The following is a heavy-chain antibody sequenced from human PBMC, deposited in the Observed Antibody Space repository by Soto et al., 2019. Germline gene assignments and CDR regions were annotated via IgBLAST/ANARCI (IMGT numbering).Heavy chain of an antibody. CDR1: GFTFSPYG. CDR3: ARVPGIGVAPYYFDY. CDR2: IWYDGTKE. V-gene: IGHV3-33*01. D-gene: IGHD6-19*01. Sequence: GGSLRLSCAVSGFTFSPYGMHWLRQAPGKGLQWVAGIWYDGTKEFYVDSVKGRFTISRDNSKNTLYLQMSSLKADDTAVYYCARVPGIGVAPYYFDYLGLGTLVTVSS. J-gene: IGHJ4*02.